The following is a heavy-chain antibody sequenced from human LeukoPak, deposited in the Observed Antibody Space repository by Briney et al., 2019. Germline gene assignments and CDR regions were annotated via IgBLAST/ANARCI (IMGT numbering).Heavy chain of an antibody. J-gene: IGHJ4*02. D-gene: IGHD2-2*02. CDR3: ARGQWVYCSSTSCYKGRSYYFDY. V-gene: IGHV4-34*01. CDR2: INHSGST. Sequence: SETLSLTCAVYGGSFSGYYWSWIRQPPGKGLEWIGEINHSGSTNYNPSLKSRVTISVDTSKNQFSLKLSSVTAADTAVYYCARGQWVYCSSTSCYKGRSYYFDYWGQGTLVTVS. CDR1: GGSFSGYY.